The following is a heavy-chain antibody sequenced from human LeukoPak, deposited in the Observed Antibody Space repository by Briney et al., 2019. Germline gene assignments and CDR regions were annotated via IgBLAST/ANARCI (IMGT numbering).Heavy chain of an antibody. CDR1: GGSISSYY. V-gene: IGHV4-59*01. CDR2: IYYSGST. D-gene: IGHD6-19*01. Sequence: SETLSLTCTVSGGSISSYYWSWIRQPPGKGLEWIGYIYYSGSTNYNPSLKSRVTISVDTSKNQFSLKLSSVTAADTAVYCCARGGIVAGQEDLDYWGQGTLVTVSS. CDR3: ARGGIVAGQEDLDY. J-gene: IGHJ4*02.